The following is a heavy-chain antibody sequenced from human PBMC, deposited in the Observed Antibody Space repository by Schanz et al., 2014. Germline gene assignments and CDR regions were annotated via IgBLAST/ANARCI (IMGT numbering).Heavy chain of an antibody. Sequence: EVHLVESGGGLVKRGGSLRLSCTASGFTFSDHYMDWVRQAPGKGLEWVSSISSSGSYIHYADSVKGRFTISRDNAKNSLYLQMNSLRAEDTAVYYCARDSRPNYDFLTAYYSIDYWGQGTLVTVSS. CDR1: GFTFSDHY. CDR2: ISSSGSYI. CDR3: ARDSRPNYDFLTAYYSIDY. D-gene: IGHD3-9*01. V-gene: IGHV3-21*01. J-gene: IGHJ4*02.